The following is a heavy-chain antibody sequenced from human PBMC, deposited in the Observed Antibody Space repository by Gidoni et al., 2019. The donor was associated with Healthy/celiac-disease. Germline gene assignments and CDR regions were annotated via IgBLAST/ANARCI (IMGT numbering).Heavy chain of an antibody. Sequence: QVQLVQSGAEVKKPGSSVKVSCKASGGTFSSYAISWVRPAPGPGLGWMGGIIPIFGTANYAQKFQGRVTITADESTSTAYMELSSLRSEDTAVYYCARERGYCSSTSCYGHDTAMVQEDAFNWFDPWGQGTLVTVSS. D-gene: IGHD2-2*01. CDR2: IIPIFGTA. J-gene: IGHJ5*02. CDR3: ARERGYCSSTSCYGHDTAMVQEDAFNWFDP. CDR1: GGTFSSYA. V-gene: IGHV1-69*01.